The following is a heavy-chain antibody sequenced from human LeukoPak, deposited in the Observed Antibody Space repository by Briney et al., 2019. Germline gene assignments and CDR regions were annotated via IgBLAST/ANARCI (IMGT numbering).Heavy chain of an antibody. Sequence: GASVKVSCKASGYTFTSYGISWVRQAPGQGLEWMGWISAYNGNTNYAQKPQGRVTMTTDTSTSTAYMELRSLRSDDTAVYYCARDRLLWFGEPDALDIWGQGTMVTVSS. CDR1: GYTFTSYG. V-gene: IGHV1-18*01. CDR2: ISAYNGNT. D-gene: IGHD3-10*01. CDR3: ARDRLLWFGEPDALDI. J-gene: IGHJ3*02.